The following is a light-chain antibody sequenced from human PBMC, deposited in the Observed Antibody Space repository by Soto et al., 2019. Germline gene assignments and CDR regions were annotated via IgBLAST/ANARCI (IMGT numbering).Light chain of an antibody. CDR1: SSNIGAGYD. CDR2: GNS. J-gene: IGLJ1*01. CDR3: QSNDSSLRGDV. V-gene: IGLV1-40*01. Sequence: QSVLTQPPSVSGAPGQRVTISCTGSSSNIGAGYDVHWYQQLPGTAPKLLIYGNSNRPSGVPDRFSGSKSGTSASLAITGLQAEDEADYYCQSNDSSLRGDVSGTGTKLTVL.